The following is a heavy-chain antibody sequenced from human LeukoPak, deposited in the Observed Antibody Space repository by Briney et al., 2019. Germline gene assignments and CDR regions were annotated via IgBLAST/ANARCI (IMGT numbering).Heavy chain of an antibody. Sequence: GASVKVSCKASGGTFSSYAISWVRQAPGQGLEWMGGIIPIFGTANYAQKFQGRVTITADKSTSTAYMELSSLRSEDTAVYYCARVGDYGDYFWFDPWGQGTLVTVSS. J-gene: IGHJ5*02. CDR1: GGTFSSYA. CDR3: ARVGDYGDYFWFDP. CDR2: IIPIFGTA. D-gene: IGHD4-17*01. V-gene: IGHV1-69*06.